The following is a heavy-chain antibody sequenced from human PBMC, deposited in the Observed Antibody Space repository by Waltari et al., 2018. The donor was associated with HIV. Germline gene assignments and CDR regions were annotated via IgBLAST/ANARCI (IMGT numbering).Heavy chain of an antibody. V-gene: IGHV4-38-2*01. J-gene: IGHJ4*02. D-gene: IGHD3-10*01. CDR1: GYSISSGYY. CDR2: IYHSGST. Sequence: QVQLQESGPGLVKPSETLSLTCAVSGYSISSGYYWGWIRQPPGKGLEWIGSIYHSGSTYYNPSLKSRVTISVDTSKNQFSLKLSSVTAADTAVYYCARVLLYYGSGSYSDYWGQGTLVTVSS. CDR3: ARVLLYYGSGSYSDY.